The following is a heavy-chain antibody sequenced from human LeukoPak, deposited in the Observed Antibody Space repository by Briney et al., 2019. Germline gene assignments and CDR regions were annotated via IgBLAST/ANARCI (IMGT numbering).Heavy chain of an antibody. CDR2: IYYTRST. D-gene: IGHD3-22*01. Sequence: SETLSLTCTVSGGSISSSSYYWGWIRQPPGKGLEWIGSIYYTRSTYYNPSLKSRVTISVDTSKNQFSLKLTSVTAADTAVYYCARGVTMIVVVIHDWYFDLWGRGTLVSVSS. J-gene: IGHJ2*01. CDR1: GGSISSSSYY. CDR3: ARGVTMIVVVIHDWYFDL. V-gene: IGHV4-39*01.